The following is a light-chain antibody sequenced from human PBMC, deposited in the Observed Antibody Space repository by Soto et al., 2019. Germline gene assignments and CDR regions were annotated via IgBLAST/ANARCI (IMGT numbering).Light chain of an antibody. V-gene: IGKV3-20*01. CDR2: AAS. CDR1: QSVNSRF. CDR3: QQYGDSPPNT. J-gene: IGKJ2*01. Sequence: EIGLTHSPGTLSLSPGESATLSCRASQSVNSRFLAWYQHKPGQAPRLLIYAASTRATGIPDRFSGSASGTDFSLTISRLEPEDFAVYYCQQYGDSPPNTFGQGTKLVIK.